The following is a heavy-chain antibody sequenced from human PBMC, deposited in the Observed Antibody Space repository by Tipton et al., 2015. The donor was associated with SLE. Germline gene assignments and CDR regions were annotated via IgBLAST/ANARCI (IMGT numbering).Heavy chain of an antibody. D-gene: IGHD5-12*01. CDR3: AGRRTGYRDAFDI. Sequence: TLSLTCSASNGSISRSSYYWGWIRQPPGKGLEWIASIYYSGSTTYYNPSLKSRVTISVDTSNNQFSLLLTSVSAPDTAVYYCAGRRTGYRDAFDIWGQGTMVTVSS. CDR2: IYYSGSTT. V-gene: IGHV4-39*01. J-gene: IGHJ3*02. CDR1: NGSISRSSYY.